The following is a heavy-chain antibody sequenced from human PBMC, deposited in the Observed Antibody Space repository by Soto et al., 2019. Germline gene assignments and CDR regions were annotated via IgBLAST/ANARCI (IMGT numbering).Heavy chain of an antibody. CDR2: IHYTGRI. D-gene: IGHD3-9*01. V-gene: IGHV4-61*03. J-gene: IGHJ4*02. Sequence: QVQLQESGPGLVKPSETLSLTCTVSGVSVTSGSYYWSWIRQPPGGGLEWIGYIHYTGRISYNPSLKSRVTISIATSEKLFFLSLSSVTTEDTAVYYCARDFRGLGIRMPFDYWGQGTLVAVSS. CDR3: ARDFRGLGIRMPFDY. CDR1: GVSVTSGSYY.